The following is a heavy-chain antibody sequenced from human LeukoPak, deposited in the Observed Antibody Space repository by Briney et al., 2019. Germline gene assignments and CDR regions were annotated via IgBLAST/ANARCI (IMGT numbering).Heavy chain of an antibody. CDR2: ISTYNGYT. V-gene: IGHV1-18*01. CDR3: ATDLQITMVRGVIELDY. J-gene: IGHJ4*02. Sequence: ASVKVSCKASGYTFTSYGITWVRQAPGQGLEWMGWISTYNGYTEFAQKLQGRVTMTTDTSTRTAYMELRSLRSDDTAVYYCATDLQITMVRGVIELDYWGQGTLVTVSS. CDR1: GYTFTSYG. D-gene: IGHD3-10*01.